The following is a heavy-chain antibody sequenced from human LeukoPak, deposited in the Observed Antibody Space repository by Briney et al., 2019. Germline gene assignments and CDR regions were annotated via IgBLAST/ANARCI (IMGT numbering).Heavy chain of an antibody. Sequence: SVKVSCKASGGTFSSYAISWVRQATGQGLEWMGGIIPIFGTANYAQKFQGRVTITRDTSASTAYMELSSLRSEDTAVYYCARVVVATVNWFDPWGQGTLVTVSS. D-gene: IGHD2-21*01. CDR2: IIPIFGTA. CDR1: GGTFSSYA. J-gene: IGHJ5*02. V-gene: IGHV1-69*05. CDR3: ARVVVATVNWFDP.